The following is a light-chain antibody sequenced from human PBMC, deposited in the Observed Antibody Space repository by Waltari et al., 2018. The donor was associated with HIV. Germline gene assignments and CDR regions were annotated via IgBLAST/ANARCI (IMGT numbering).Light chain of an antibody. CDR2: QVL. Sequence: QSALTQPASVSGSPGQSVTISCPGTRRDVGAYNYVSWYQQPPGKVPKLMIYQVLNRPSGISDRFSGSKSGNTASLIISGLQAEDEADYYCTSQTDRGTFVFGPGTKVTVL. CDR1: RRDVGAYNY. J-gene: IGLJ1*01. V-gene: IGLV2-14*01. CDR3: TSQTDRGTFV.